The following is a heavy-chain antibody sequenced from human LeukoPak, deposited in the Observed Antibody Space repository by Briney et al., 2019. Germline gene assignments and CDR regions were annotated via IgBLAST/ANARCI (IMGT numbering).Heavy chain of an antibody. J-gene: IGHJ4*02. CDR3: ARDSHPRDSGYFYSFDY. CDR2: MNPNSGGT. D-gene: IGHD3-22*01. CDR1: GYTFTDYY. V-gene: IGHV1-2*07. Sequence: ASVKVSCKASGYTFTDYYMHWVRQAPGQGLEWMGWMNPNSGGTNYAHKFQGRVTMTRDTSISTAYMELSRLRSDDTAVYYCARDSHPRDSGYFYSFDYWGQGTLVTVSS.